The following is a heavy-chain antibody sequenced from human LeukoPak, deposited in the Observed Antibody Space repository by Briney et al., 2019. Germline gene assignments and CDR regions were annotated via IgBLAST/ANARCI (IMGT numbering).Heavy chain of an antibody. D-gene: IGHD3-10*01. V-gene: IGHV4-31*03. CDR3: YGSGY. J-gene: IGHJ4*02. CDR2: IFNSGST. CDR1: GASISSGGYY. Sequence: PSETLSLTCTVSGASISSGGYYWSWIRQHPGKGLEWIGYIFNSGSTHYNPSLKSRVTISIDTSKNQFSLKVSSVTAADTAVYYCYGSGYWGQGTLVTVSS.